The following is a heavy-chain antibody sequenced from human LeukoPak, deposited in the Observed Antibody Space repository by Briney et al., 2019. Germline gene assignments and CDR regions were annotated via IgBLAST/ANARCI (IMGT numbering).Heavy chain of an antibody. J-gene: IGHJ3*02. CDR3: ARGVMITFGGAPGAFDI. CDR1: SGSISSYY. Sequence: SETLSLTCTVSSGSISSYYWSWIQQPAGKGLEWIGRIYTSGSTNYNPSLKSRVTMSVDTSKNQFSLKLSSVTAADTAVYYCARGVMITFGGAPGAFDIWGQGTMVTVSS. D-gene: IGHD3-16*01. V-gene: IGHV4-4*07. CDR2: IYTSGST.